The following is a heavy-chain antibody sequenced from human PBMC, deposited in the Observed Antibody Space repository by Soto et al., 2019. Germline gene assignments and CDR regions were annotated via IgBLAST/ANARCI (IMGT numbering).Heavy chain of an antibody. J-gene: IGHJ6*02. CDR3: AKEPKSGYDPPPNYYYYYGMDV. D-gene: IGHD5-12*01. CDR1: GFTFSSYG. V-gene: IGHV3-30*18. Sequence: QVQLVESGGGVVQPGRSLRLSCAASGFTFSSYGMHWVRQAPGKGLEWVAVISYDGSNKYYADSVKGRFTISRDNSKNQVVLQMHSLRAEDKAGYYCAKEPKSGYDPPPNYYYYYGMDVWGQGTTVTVSS. CDR2: ISYDGSNK.